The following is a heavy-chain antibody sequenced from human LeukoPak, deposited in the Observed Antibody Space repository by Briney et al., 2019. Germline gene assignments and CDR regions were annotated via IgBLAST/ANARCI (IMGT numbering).Heavy chain of an antibody. V-gene: IGHV4-34*01. CDR2: INHSGST. CDR1: GGSFSGYY. Sequence: SETLSLTCAVYGGSFSGYYWSWIRQPPGKGLEWIGEINHSGSTNYNPSLKSRVTISVDTSKNQFSLKLSSVTAADTAVYYCARDRIAVAGRGFFDYWGQGTLVTVS. CDR3: ARDRIAVAGRGFFDY. D-gene: IGHD6-19*01. J-gene: IGHJ4*02.